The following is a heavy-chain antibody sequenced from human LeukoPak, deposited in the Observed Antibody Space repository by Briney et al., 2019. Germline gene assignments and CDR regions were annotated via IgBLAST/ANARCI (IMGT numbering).Heavy chain of an antibody. Sequence: SETLSLTCTVSGGSISSYHWSWIRQPPGKGLEWIVDVNHSGSTNYNPSLKSRVTISVDTSKNQFSLKLISVTAADTAVYHCARVLSIVVVPGATFWFDPWGQGTLVTVSS. CDR3: ARVLSIVVVPGATFWFDP. V-gene: IGHV4-34*01. J-gene: IGHJ5*02. CDR2: VNHSGST. CDR1: GGSISSYH. D-gene: IGHD2-2*01.